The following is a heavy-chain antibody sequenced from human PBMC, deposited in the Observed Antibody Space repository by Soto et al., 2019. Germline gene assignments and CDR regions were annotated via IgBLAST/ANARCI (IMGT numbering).Heavy chain of an antibody. V-gene: IGHV3-30-3*01. Sequence: QVQLVESGGGVVQPGRSLRLSCAASGFTFSSYAMHWVRQAPGKGLEWVAVISYDGSNKYYADSVKGRFTISRDNSKITLYLQMNSLRAEDTAVYYCARDLGPAMVTVGVLYYYGMDVWGQGTTVTVSS. D-gene: IGHD5-18*01. CDR2: ISYDGSNK. J-gene: IGHJ6*02. CDR1: GFTFSSYA. CDR3: ARDLGPAMVTVGVLYYYGMDV.